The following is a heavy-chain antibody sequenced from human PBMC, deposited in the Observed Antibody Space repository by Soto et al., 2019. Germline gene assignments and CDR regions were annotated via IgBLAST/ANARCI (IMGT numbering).Heavy chain of an antibody. CDR2: IWYDGSNK. CDR1: GFTFSSYG. CDR3: ARDPPSSIAARRAQYYFDY. V-gene: IGHV3-33*01. D-gene: IGHD6-6*01. J-gene: IGHJ4*02. Sequence: GGSLRLSCAASGFTFSSYGMHWVRQAPGKGLEWVAVIWYDGSNKYYADSVKGRFTISRDNSKNTLYLQMNSLRAEDTAVYYCARDPPSSIAARRAQYYFDYWGQGTLVTVSS.